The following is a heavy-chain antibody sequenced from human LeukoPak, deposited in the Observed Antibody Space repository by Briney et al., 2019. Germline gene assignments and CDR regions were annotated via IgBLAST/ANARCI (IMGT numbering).Heavy chain of an antibody. CDR1: GYTFTSYG. CDR3: ASGYYDSSGRVPSAFDI. Sequence: ASVKVSCKASGYTFTSYGISWVRQAPGQGLEWMGWISAYNGNTNYAQKLQGRVTMTTDTSTSTAYMELRSLRSDDTAVYYCASGYYDSSGRVPSAFDIWGQGTMVTVSS. J-gene: IGHJ3*02. V-gene: IGHV1-18*01. CDR2: ISAYNGNT. D-gene: IGHD3-22*01.